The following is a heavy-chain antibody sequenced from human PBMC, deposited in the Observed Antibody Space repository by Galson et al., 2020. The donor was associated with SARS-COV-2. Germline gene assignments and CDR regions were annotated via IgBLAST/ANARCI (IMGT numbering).Heavy chain of an antibody. J-gene: IGHJ4*02. CDR3: ARLVAGYFDS. CDR1: GGPIRSRSYY. V-gene: IGHV4-39*01. CDR2: IYYSGST. Sequence: SETLSLTCTVSGGPIRSRSYYWGWIRQPPGKGLEWFGSIYYSGSTYYSPSLRSRVTISVDTAKNQFSLKLSSVTAADTAVYYCARLVAGYFDSWGQGTLVTVSS. D-gene: IGHD6-19*01.